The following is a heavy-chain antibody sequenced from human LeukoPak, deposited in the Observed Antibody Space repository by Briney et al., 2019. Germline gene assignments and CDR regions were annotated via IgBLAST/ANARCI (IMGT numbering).Heavy chain of an antibody. CDR1: GGTFSSYA. Sequence: ASVKVSCKASGGTFSSYAISWVRQAPGQGLEWMGWISAYNGNTNYAQKLQGRVTMTTDTSTSTAYMELRSLRSDDTAVYYCAREGNYHSGSNQPLDHWGQGTLVTVSA. CDR2: ISAYNGNT. D-gene: IGHD1-26*01. J-gene: IGHJ4*02. CDR3: AREGNYHSGSNQPLDH. V-gene: IGHV1-18*01.